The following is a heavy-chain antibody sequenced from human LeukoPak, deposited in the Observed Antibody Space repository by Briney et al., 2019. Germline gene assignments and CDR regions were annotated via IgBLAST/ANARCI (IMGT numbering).Heavy chain of an antibody. Sequence: PGGSLRLSCADSGFTFRGSVMPSRRQAPGKGLEWVSSIISSGASTHYADSVKGRFTISRDSSMNTVYLQMNSLRAEDTAVYYWTKDRYYDNYSVTSSDFWGQGTLVTVSS. CDR1: GFTFRGSV. V-gene: IGHV3-23*01. J-gene: IGHJ4*02. D-gene: IGHD3-22*01. CDR2: IISSGAST. CDR3: TKDRYYDNYSVTSSDF.